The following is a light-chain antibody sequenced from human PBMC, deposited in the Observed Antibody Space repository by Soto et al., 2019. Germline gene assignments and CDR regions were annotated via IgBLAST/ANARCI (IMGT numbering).Light chain of an antibody. CDR1: QSISRSS. Sequence: EVMLTQSPGTLSLSPGESATLSCRASQSISRSSLAWYQQNPGRAPRLLIYGASTRATGTPDRFSGSGSGTDFTLTIRRLEPEDFAVYYCQQYASSPLTFGGGSKVEIK. CDR3: QQYASSPLT. CDR2: GAS. V-gene: IGKV3-20*01. J-gene: IGKJ4*01.